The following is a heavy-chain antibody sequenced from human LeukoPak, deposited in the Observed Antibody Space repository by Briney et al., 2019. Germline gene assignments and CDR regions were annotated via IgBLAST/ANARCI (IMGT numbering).Heavy chain of an antibody. D-gene: IGHD3-10*01. CDR1: GFSLSTTGVG. Sequence: SGPTLVNPTQTLTLTCTVSGFSLSTTGVGVGWIRQPPGKALEWLAHVYWDDDKRYSPSLKTRLTNTKDTSKNQVVLTMTNMDPVDTATYFCARPYFFGSGLYFDYWGQGSLVTVSS. V-gene: IGHV2-5*02. CDR3: ARPYFFGSGLYFDY. CDR2: VYWDDDK. J-gene: IGHJ4*02.